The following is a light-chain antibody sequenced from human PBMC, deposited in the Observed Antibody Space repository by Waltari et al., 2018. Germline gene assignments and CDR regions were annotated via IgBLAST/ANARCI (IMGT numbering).Light chain of an antibody. CDR2: EVT. CDR3: SSYADSDNLV. V-gene: IGLV2-8*01. J-gene: IGLJ3*02. Sequence: WDQQRPGKAPRLRIYEVTQLPAGVPDSFSGSKSGNTASLVVSRLQAEDEADYHCSSYADSDNLVFGGGTKLTVL.